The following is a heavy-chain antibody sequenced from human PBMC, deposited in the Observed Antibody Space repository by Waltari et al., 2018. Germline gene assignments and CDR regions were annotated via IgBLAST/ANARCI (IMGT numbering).Heavy chain of an antibody. CDR1: GYTFTGYY. J-gene: IGHJ6*03. V-gene: IGHV1-2*06. CDR3: ARVVVRGVIVNYYYMDV. D-gene: IGHD3-10*01. Sequence: QVQLVQSGAEVKKPGASVKVSCKASGYTFTGYYMHWVRQAPGQGLEWMGRINPNRGGTNYAQKFQGRVTMTRDTSISTAYMELSRLRSDDTAVYYCARVVVRGVIVNYYYMDVWGKGTTVTVSS. CDR2: INPNRGGT.